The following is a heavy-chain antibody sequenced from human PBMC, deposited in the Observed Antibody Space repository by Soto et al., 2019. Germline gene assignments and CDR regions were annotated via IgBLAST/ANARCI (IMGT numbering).Heavy chain of an antibody. Sequence: GGSLRLSCAASGFTFSSYWMSWVRQAPGKGLEWVANIKQDGSEKYYVDSVKGRFTISRDNAKNSLYLQMNSLRAEDTAVYYCARDHYDFWSGYYITEGRRYGMDVWGQGTTVTVSS. CDR2: IKQDGSEK. V-gene: IGHV3-7*01. CDR1: GFTFSSYW. CDR3: ARDHYDFWSGYYITEGRRYGMDV. D-gene: IGHD3-3*01. J-gene: IGHJ6*02.